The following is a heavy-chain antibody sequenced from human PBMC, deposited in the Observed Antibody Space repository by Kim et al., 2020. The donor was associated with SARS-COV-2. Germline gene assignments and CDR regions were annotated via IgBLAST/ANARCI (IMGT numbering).Heavy chain of an antibody. Sequence: GGSLRLSCAASGFTFDDYAMHWVRQAPGKGLEWVSGISWNSGSIGYADSVKGRFTISRDNAKNSLYLQMNSLRAEDTALYYCAKGEQQLLAYYFDYWGQGTLVTVSS. D-gene: IGHD6-13*01. CDR1: GFTFDDYA. CDR2: ISWNSGSI. J-gene: IGHJ4*02. V-gene: IGHV3-9*01. CDR3: AKGEQQLLAYYFDY.